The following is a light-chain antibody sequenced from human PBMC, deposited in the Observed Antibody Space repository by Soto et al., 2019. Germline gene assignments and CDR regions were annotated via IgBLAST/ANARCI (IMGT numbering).Light chain of an antibody. Sequence: DIQMTQSPSTLSASVGDRVTITCRASQNIERWLAWYQQKPGKAPRLLIFDASRLESGVPSRFSGSGSGTEFTLTISRLQPDDFATYFCQQYNTYSRTFGQGTKVDIK. J-gene: IGKJ1*01. CDR2: DAS. CDR1: QNIERW. V-gene: IGKV1-5*01. CDR3: QQYNTYSRT.